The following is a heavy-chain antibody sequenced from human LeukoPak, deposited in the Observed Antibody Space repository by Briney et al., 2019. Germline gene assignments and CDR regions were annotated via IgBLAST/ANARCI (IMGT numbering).Heavy chain of an antibody. CDR3: ARRGISGGWGDFDI. CDR2: IAGSGDNT. D-gene: IGHD6-19*01. CDR1: GFIFSDYV. J-gene: IGHJ3*02. Sequence: PGGSLRLSCTASGFIFSDYVMNWVRQAPGKGLAWVSSIAGSGDNTYYADSVKGRFTISRDNTKSTLYLQMNSLSREDTALYFCARRGISGGWGDFDIWGQGTMVTVSS. V-gene: IGHV3-23*01.